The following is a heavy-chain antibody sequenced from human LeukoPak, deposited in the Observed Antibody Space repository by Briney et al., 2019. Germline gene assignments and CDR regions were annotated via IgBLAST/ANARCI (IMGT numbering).Heavy chain of an antibody. CDR2: ISENGEST. CDR3: ASYFHYGDYASLWY. V-gene: IGHV3-23*01. Sequence: GGSLRPSCAASGFTFNTYAMSWVRQAPGKGLEWVSSISENGESTYYADSVKGRFTISRDNSRNTLYLQMNSLRAEDTAVYYCASYFHYGDYASLWYWGQGTLVTVSS. J-gene: IGHJ4*02. CDR1: GFTFNTYA. D-gene: IGHD4-17*01.